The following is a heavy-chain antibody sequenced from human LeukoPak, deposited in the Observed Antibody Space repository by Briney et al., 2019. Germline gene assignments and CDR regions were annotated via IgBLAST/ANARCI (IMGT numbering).Heavy chain of an antibody. CDR1: GYTLTELS. CDR2: FDPEDGET. Sequence: ASVKVSCKLSGYTLTELSMHWVRQAPGKGLEWMGGFDPEDGETIYAQKFQGRVTMTEDTSTDTAYMELSSLTSEDTAVYYCATYQNRYCSGGSCVFDYWGQGTLVTVSS. CDR3: ATYQNRYCSGGSCVFDY. D-gene: IGHD2-15*01. J-gene: IGHJ4*02. V-gene: IGHV1-24*01.